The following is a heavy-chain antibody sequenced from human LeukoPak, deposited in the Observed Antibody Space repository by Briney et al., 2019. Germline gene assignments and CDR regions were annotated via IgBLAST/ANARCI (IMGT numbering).Heavy chain of an antibody. V-gene: IGHV4-34*01. CDR1: GGSFSGYY. D-gene: IGHD6-13*01. CDR2: INHSGST. J-gene: IGHJ3*02. CDR3: ASSGIAAAGYDAFDI. Sequence: PSETLSLTCAVYGGSFSGYYWSWIRQPPGKGLEWIGEINHSGSTNYNPSLKSRVTISVGTSKNQFSLKLSSVTAADTAVYYCASSGIAAAGYDAFDIWGQGTMVTVSS.